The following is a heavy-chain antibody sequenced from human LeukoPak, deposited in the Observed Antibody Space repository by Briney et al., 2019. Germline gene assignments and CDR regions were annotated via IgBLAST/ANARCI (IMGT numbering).Heavy chain of an antibody. CDR3: AKEDWRMDV. V-gene: IGHV3-23*01. J-gene: IGHJ6*02. D-gene: IGHD2-21*01. CDR2: ISGSAGTT. Sequence: PGGSLRLSCAASGFTFSSFAMSWVRQTPGKGLEGFSIISGSAGTTYYAASVKGRFTISRDNSKNTLYLQMNSLRAEDTAVYYCAKEDWRMDVWGQGTTVTVSS. CDR1: GFTFSSFA.